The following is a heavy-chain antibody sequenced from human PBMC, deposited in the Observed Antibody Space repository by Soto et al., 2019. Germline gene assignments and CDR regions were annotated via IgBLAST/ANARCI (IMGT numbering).Heavy chain of an antibody. CDR2: MNPNSGNT. Sequence: QVQLVQSGAEVKKPGASVKVSCKASGYTFTSYDINWVRQATGQGLEWMGGMNPNSGNTGYAQKFHGRVTMTRNTSISTAYMELSGLRSEDTAVYYWARSAAGSGGLYYYGMDVWGQGTTVNVSS. CDR1: GYTFTSYD. V-gene: IGHV1-8*01. CDR3: ARSAAGSGGLYYYGMDV. D-gene: IGHD3-10*01. J-gene: IGHJ6*02.